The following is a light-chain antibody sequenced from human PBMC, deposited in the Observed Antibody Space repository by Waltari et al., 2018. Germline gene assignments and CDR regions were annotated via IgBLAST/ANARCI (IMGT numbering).Light chain of an antibody. J-gene: IGKJ4*01. V-gene: IGKV3D-15*01. CDR3: QQYNDWPRLT. CDR2: GAS. Sequence: EIVMTQSPATLSVSPGERATLSCRASRSVSSNLAWYQQKPGQAPRLLIYGASTRATTLPARFSGSGSGTEFTRTISSIQSEDFAVYYCQQYNDWPRLTFGGGTKGQIK. CDR1: RSVSSN.